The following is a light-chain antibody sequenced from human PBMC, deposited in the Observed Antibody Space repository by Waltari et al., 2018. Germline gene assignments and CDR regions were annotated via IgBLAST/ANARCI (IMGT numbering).Light chain of an antibody. Sequence: EIVLTQSPGTMSLSPGDRATLSCRASQSVTASQVAWYQQKPGQAPILLIYGASTRATGTPDRFSGTGSGTDFILTISGLEPEDFAVYFCQQYGSSIPFTFGPGTKV. CDR3: QQYGSSIPFT. V-gene: IGKV3-20*01. J-gene: IGKJ3*01. CDR2: GAS. CDR1: QSVTASQ.